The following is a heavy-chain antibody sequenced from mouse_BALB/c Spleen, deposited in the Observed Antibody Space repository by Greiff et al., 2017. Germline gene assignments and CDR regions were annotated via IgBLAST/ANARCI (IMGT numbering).Heavy chain of an antibody. Sequence: QVQLQQPGAELVKPGASVKLSCKASGYTFTSYYMYWVKQRPGQGLEWIGGINPSNGGTNFNEKFKSKATLTVDKSSSTAYMQLSSLTSEDSAVYYCTRRRNGGYYAMDYWGQGTSVTVSS. J-gene: IGHJ4*01. CDR1: GYTFTSYY. CDR2: INPSNGGT. CDR3: TRRRNGGYYAMDY. V-gene: IGHV1S81*02.